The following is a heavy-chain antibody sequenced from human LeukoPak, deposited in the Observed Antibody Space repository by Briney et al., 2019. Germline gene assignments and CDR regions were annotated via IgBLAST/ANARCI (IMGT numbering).Heavy chain of an antibody. V-gene: IGHV3-11*01. CDR2: ISSSGSTI. D-gene: IGHD3-10*01. CDR3: ARDGNELLWFGGDAFDI. J-gene: IGHJ3*02. Sequence: GGSLRLSCAASGFTFSDYYMSWIRQAPGKGLEWVSYISSSGSTIYYADSVKGRFTISRDNAKNSLYLQMNNPRAEDTAVYYCARDGNELLWFGGDAFDIWGQGTMVTVSS. CDR1: GFTFSDYY.